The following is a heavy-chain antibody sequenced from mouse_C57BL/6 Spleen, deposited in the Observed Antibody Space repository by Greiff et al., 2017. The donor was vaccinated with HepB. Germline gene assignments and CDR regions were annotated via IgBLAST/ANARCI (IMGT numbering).Heavy chain of an antibody. CDR1: GYTFTNYW. D-gene: IGHD2-4*01. J-gene: IGHJ4*01. CDR2: IYPGGGYT. V-gene: IGHV1-63*01. Sequence: VQLQESGAELVRPGPSVKMSCKASGYTFTNYWIGWAKQRPGHGLEWIGDIYPGGGYTNYNEKFKGKATLTADKSSSTAYMQFSSLTSEDSAIYYCARQADYDEDAMDYWGQGTSVTVSS. CDR3: ARQADYDEDAMDY.